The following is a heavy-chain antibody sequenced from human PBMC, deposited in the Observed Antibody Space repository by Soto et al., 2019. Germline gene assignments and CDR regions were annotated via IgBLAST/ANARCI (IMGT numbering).Heavy chain of an antibody. D-gene: IGHD2-15*01. CDR3: GRDCSRGSRYPGMDV. CDR1: GFTLNSYT. V-gene: IGHV3-21*01. Sequence: PGGSLRLSCAASGFTLNSYTINWVRQPPGKRLEWLASISSSGYIFSTDSVRGRFTISRDNAKNSVYLQINSLRAEDTPAYFCGRDCSRGSRYPGMDVWCQGAMVAVSS. J-gene: IGHJ6*02. CDR2: ISSSGYI.